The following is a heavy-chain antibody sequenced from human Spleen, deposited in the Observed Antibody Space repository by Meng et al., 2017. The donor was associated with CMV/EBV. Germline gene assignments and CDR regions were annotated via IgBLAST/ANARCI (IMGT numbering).Heavy chain of an antibody. CDR2: IYYSGST. D-gene: IGHD5-24*01. V-gene: IGHV4-39*07. CDR3: ARSVWLQPLHPPLHFDY. J-gene: IGHJ4*02. CDR1: SISSSSYY. Sequence: SISSSSYYWGWIRQPPGKGLEWIGSIYYSGSTYYNPSLKSRVTISVDTSKNQFSLKLSSVTAADTAVYYCARSVWLQPLHPPLHFDYWGQGTLVTVSS.